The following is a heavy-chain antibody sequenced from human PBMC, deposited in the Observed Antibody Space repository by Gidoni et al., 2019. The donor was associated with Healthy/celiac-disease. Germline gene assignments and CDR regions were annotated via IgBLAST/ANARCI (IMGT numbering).Heavy chain of an antibody. CDR3: ASPYD. CDR1: GGTFSSYA. V-gene: IGHV1-69*01. D-gene: IGHD2-2*01. J-gene: IGHJ1*01. Sequence: QVQLVQSGPEVKKPVSSVKVSCKASGGTFSSYAISWVRQAPGQGLEWMGGIIPIFGKANDAQKLKGRVKITADESTSKAYMELSSLRSEDTAVYYCASPYDWGQGTLVTVSS. CDR2: IIPIFGKA.